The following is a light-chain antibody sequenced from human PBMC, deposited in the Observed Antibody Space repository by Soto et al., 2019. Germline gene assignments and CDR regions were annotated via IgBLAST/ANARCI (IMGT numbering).Light chain of an antibody. CDR1: DSDIGGYDH. V-gene: IGLV2-14*03. CDR2: DVT. J-gene: IGLJ1*01. Sequence: QSALTQPASVSASPEQSIAISCTGTDSDIGGYDHVSWYQQHPGKAPKLLIYDVTNRPSGVSSRFSGSKAGRTASLTISGLQTEDEADYYCSSHTSSTALVFGTGTKVTV. CDR3: SSHTSSTALV.